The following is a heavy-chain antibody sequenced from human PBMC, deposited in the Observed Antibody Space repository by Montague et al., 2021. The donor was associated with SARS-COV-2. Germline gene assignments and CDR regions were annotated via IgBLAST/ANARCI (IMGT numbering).Heavy chain of an antibody. CDR3: ARTSASSDY. J-gene: IGHJ4*02. D-gene: IGHD1-26*01. Sequence: YAVSVKSRITIHPDTSKNQISLQLNSVTPEDTAVYYCARTSASSDYWGQGTLVTVSS. V-gene: IGHV6-1*01.